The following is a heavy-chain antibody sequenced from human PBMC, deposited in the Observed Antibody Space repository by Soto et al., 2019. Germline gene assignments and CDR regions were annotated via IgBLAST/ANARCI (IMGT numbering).Heavy chain of an antibody. CDR3: AKKSGPITTTPFYYYYYMDV. CDR2: IGGSGGST. J-gene: IGHJ6*03. D-gene: IGHD1-26*01. CDR1: GFTFSSYG. V-gene: IGHV3-23*01. Sequence: GGSLRLSCAASGFTFSSYGMTWVRQAPGKGLEWVSTIGGSGGSTHYTDSVKGRFTISRDNSKNTLYLQMNSLRAEDTAVYYCAKKSGPITTTPFYYYYYMDVWGKGTTVTV.